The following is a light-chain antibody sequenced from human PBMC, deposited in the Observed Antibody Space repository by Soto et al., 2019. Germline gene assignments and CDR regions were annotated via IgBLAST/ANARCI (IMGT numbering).Light chain of an antibody. V-gene: IGLV2-8*01. CDR2: EVS. J-gene: IGLJ1*01. CDR1: SSDVGDYKY. Sequence: QSALTQPPSASGSPGQSVTISCTGTSSDVGDYKYVSWYQQHPGEAPKLMIYEVSNRPSGVPDRFSGSKSGNTASLTVSGLQAEDVADYYCSSYAGSSSYVFGTGTKVTVL. CDR3: SSYAGSSSYV.